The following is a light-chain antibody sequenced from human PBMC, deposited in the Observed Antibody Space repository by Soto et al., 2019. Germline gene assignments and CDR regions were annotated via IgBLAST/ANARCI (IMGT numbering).Light chain of an antibody. CDR3: QTWGTGIQV. V-gene: IGLV4-69*01. CDR1: SGHSSYA. CDR2: LNSDDSH. Sequence: QPVLTQSPSASASLGASVKLTCTLSSGHSSYAIAWHQQQPEKGPRYLMKLNSDDSHSKGDGIPDRFSGSSSGAERYLTISSLQSEDEADYYCQTWGTGIQVFGGWTKLTVL. J-gene: IGLJ2*01.